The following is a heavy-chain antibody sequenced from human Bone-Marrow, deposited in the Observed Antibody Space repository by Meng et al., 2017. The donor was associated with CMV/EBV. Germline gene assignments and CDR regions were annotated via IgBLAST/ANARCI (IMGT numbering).Heavy chain of an antibody. D-gene: IGHD2-15*01. CDR2: IYYSGST. CDR3: AREGASSSFDY. V-gene: IGHV4-61*01. CDR1: GGSVNSPNYY. J-gene: IGHJ4*02. Sequence: SETLSLTCSVSGGSVNSPNYYWSWIRQSPGKGLEWIGYIYYSGSTRYNPSLNSRVTIARDKSKNQFSLNLYSLAPADSALYYCAREGASSSFDYWGQGALVTVSS.